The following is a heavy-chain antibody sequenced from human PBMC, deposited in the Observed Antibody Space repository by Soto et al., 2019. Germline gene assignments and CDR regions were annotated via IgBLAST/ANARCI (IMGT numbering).Heavy chain of an antibody. Sequence: PSETLSLTCTVSGGSISSGDYYWSWIRQPPGKGLEWIGYIYYSGSTYYNPSLKSRVTISVDTSKNQFSLKLSSVTAADTAVYYCARGDIVLVPAREGYYYYGMDVWGQGTTVTVSS. D-gene: IGHD2-2*01. CDR2: IYYSGST. CDR1: GGSISSGDYY. CDR3: ARGDIVLVPAREGYYYYGMDV. J-gene: IGHJ6*02. V-gene: IGHV4-30-4*01.